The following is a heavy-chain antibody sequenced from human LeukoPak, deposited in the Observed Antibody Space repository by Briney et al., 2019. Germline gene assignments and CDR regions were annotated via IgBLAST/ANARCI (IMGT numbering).Heavy chain of an antibody. D-gene: IGHD3-10*01. CDR1: GFTFSTYW. J-gene: IGHJ4*02. Sequence: GGSLRLSCAASGFTFSTYWMTWVRQAPGKGLEWVANIKQDGSEKYFVDSVKGRFTISRDNAKNSLYLQMNSLRAEDTAVYYCTANYNYWGQGTLVTVSS. V-gene: IGHV3-7*01. CDR3: TANYNY. CDR2: IKQDGSEK.